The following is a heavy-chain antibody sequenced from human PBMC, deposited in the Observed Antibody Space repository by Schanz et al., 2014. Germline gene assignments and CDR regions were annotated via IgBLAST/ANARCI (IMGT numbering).Heavy chain of an antibody. V-gene: IGHV3-30*02. CDR3: AKEKEEVAADGSFFDY. Sequence: VQLLESGGGLVQPGESLRLSCAASGFTFSKYGLHWVRQAPGKGLEWVGFISFDGRNTGYAHSVKGRFTISRDNSKNTVNLQMNSLRAEDTAVYYCAKEKEEVAADGSFFDYWGQGTLVTVSS. J-gene: IGHJ4*02. D-gene: IGHD6-13*01. CDR1: GFTFSKYG. CDR2: ISFDGRNT.